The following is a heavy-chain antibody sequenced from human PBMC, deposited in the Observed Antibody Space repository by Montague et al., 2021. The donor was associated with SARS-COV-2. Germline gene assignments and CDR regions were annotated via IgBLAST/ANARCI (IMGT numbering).Heavy chain of an antibody. Sequence: YLRLSCAASGFTFSSYSMNWVRQAPGKGLEWVAIIWYDGSKNYYADSVKGRFTISRDNSKNTLYLQMNTLRAEDTAVYYCARDSSSGSDWYYYYGMDVWGQGTTVTVSS. D-gene: IGHD6-13*01. CDR3: ARDSSSGSDWYYYYGMDV. J-gene: IGHJ6*02. CDR1: GFTFSSYS. CDR2: IWYDGSKN. V-gene: IGHV3-33*08.